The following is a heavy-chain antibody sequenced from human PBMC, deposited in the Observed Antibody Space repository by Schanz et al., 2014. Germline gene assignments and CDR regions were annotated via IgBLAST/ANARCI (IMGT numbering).Heavy chain of an antibody. V-gene: IGHV1-69*04. J-gene: IGHJ6*02. Sequence: QLMQSGSEVRKPGASVKVSCEASGYTFTSYYMHWVRQAPGQGLEWMGRIIPILGITNVAQTFQDRVTITADKSTSTAYMELRSLISDDTAVYYCVRDAGWAFGDYHGMDVWGQGTSVTVAS. CDR2: IIPILGIT. D-gene: IGHD3-10*01. CDR3: VRDAGWAFGDYHGMDV. CDR1: GYTFTSYY.